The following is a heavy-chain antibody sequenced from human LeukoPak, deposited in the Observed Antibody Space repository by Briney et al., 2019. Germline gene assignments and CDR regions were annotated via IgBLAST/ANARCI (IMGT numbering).Heavy chain of an antibody. J-gene: IGHJ3*02. D-gene: IGHD6-13*01. CDR3: ARSWLNDAFDI. CDR1: GGTFSSYA. Sequence: AASVKVSCKASGGTFSSYAVSWVRQAPGQGLEWMGRIIPILGLANYAQKFQGRVTITADKSTSTAYMELTSLRAEDMAVYYCARSWLNDAFDIWGQGTMVTVSS. V-gene: IGHV1-69*04. CDR2: IIPILGLA.